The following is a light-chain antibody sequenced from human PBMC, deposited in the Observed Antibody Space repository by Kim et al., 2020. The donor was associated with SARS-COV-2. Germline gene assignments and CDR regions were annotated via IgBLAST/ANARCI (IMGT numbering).Light chain of an antibody. CDR3: QQYGSSTYT. V-gene: IGKV3-20*01. J-gene: IGKJ2*01. CDR1: QSVSSSY. Sequence: SPGERATHSCSASQSVSSSYLAWYQQKPGQAPRLLIYGASSRATGIPDRFSGSGSGTDFTLTISRLEPEDFAVYYCQQYGSSTYTFGQGTKLEI. CDR2: GAS.